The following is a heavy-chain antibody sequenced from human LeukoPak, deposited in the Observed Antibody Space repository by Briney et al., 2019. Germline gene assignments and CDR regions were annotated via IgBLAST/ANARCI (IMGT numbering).Heavy chain of an antibody. CDR3: VRSLVATIDAFDI. J-gene: IGHJ3*02. V-gene: IGHV3-23*01. CDR1: GFTFGDYA. D-gene: IGHD5-12*01. Sequence: PGGSLRLSCTASGFTFGDYAMSWVRQAPGKGLEWVSAISGSGGSTYYADSVKGRFTISRDNSKNTLYLQMNSLRAEDTAVYYCVRSLVATIDAFDIWGQGTMVTVSS. CDR2: ISGSGGST.